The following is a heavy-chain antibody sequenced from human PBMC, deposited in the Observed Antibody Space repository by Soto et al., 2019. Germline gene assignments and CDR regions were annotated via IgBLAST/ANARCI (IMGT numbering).Heavy chain of an antibody. CDR2: VSYDGSTE. CDR3: AKWRSGKQRTNIECYVLKH. CDR1: AFTFSDYG. V-gene: IGHV3-30*02. D-gene: IGHD2-2*01. Sequence: PGGSLRLSCVACAFTFSDYGMHWVREAPGKRLERVAFVSYDGSTESYADSVKGRFTVSRDNSKSTLYLQMDSLRPVDSGVFYCAKWRSGKQRTNIECYVLKHWRQGTRVSVSS. J-gene: IGHJ1*01.